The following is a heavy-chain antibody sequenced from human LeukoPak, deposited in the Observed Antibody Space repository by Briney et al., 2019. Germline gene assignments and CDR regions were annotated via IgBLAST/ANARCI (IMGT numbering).Heavy chain of an antibody. CDR3: ARMPSMGSSAHHFDY. CDR1: GYTFIGYY. Sequence: ASVKVSCKASGYTFIGYYLHWVRQAPGQGLEWMGRINPNSGGTKYAQRFQGRVTMTRDTSLSTAYMELTRLTSDDTAVYYCARMPSMGSSAHHFDYWGQGTLVTVSS. D-gene: IGHD6-6*01. J-gene: IGHJ4*02. V-gene: IGHV1-2*06. CDR2: INPNSGGT.